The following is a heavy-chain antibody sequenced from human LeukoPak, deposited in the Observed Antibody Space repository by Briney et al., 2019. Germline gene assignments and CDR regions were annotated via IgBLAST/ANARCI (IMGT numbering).Heavy chain of an antibody. CDR2: ISFSGSPT. J-gene: IGHJ4*02. CDR1: GFTFSDYC. V-gene: IGHV3-11*01. Sequence: GGSLRLSCAASGFTFSDYCMSWIRQAPGKGLEWVSYISFSGSPTQYADSVKGRFTISRDNAKNSLYLQMNSLRDEDTAVYYCARDRAYYYDSSGYYYFDHWGQGTLVTVSS. D-gene: IGHD3-22*01. CDR3: ARDRAYYYDSSGYYYFDH.